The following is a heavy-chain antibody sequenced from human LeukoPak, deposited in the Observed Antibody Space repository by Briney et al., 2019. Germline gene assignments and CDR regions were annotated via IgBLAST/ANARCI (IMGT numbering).Heavy chain of an antibody. D-gene: IGHD5-24*01. V-gene: IGHV4-34*01. CDR2: IYHSGST. J-gene: IGHJ4*02. Sequence: SETLSLTCAVYGGSFSGYYWSWIRQPPGKGLEWIGSIYHSGSTYYNPSLKSRVTISVDTSKNQFSLKLSSVTAADTAVYYCARDKKDGYNRFDYWGQGTLVTVSS. CDR3: ARDKKDGYNRFDY. CDR1: GGSFSGYY.